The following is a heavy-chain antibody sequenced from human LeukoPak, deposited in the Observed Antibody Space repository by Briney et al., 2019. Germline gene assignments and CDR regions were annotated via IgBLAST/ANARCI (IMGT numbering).Heavy chain of an antibody. CDR1: GFTFDDYA. CDR2: ISWNSASI. J-gene: IGHJ4*02. Sequence: GRSLRLSCAASGFTFDDYAMPWVRQAPGKGLEWVSGISWNSASIGYADSVKGRFTISRDNAKNSLYLQMNSLRAEDTALYYCAKVSGYSSSWLLSKDNYFDYWGQGTLVTVSS. D-gene: IGHD6-13*01. V-gene: IGHV3-9*01. CDR3: AKVSGYSSSWLLSKDNYFDY.